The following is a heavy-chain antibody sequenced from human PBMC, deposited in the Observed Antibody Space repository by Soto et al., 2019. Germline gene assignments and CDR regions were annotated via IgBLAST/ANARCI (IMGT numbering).Heavy chain of an antibody. Sequence: GGSLRLSCAASGFTFSNYVMSWVRQAPGKGLEWVSSVSNSGSNTYYAESVKGRVTISRDNSNNTLYLQMNSLRAEDTALYYCARRGRTLPLYSYYMDVWGKGTTVTVSS. D-gene: IGHD3-10*01. J-gene: IGHJ6*03. CDR1: GFTFSNYV. V-gene: IGHV3-23*01. CDR2: VSNSGSNT. CDR3: ARRGRTLPLYSYYMDV.